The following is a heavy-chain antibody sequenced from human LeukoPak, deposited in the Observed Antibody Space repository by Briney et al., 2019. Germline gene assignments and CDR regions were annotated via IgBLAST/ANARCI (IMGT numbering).Heavy chain of an antibody. J-gene: IGHJ4*02. CDR2: LYPSGSS. CDR1: GGSISSYY. Sequence: SETLSLTCTVSGGSISSYYWSWIRQPAGKGLEWIGDLYPSGSSNYNPSLKSRVTMSVDTSENQFSLKLSSVTAADTALYYCVRGATMGGFDYWGQGTLVTVSS. V-gene: IGHV4-4*07. D-gene: IGHD3-10*01. CDR3: VRGATMGGFDY.